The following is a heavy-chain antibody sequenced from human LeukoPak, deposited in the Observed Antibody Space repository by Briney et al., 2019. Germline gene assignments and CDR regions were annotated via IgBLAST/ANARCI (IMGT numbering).Heavy chain of an antibody. Sequence: SVKVSCKASGGTFSSYAISWVRQAPGQGLEWMGGIIPIFGTANYAQKFQGRVTITTDESTSTAYMELSSLRSEDTAVYYCASVIYSSSSNYYFDYWGQGTLVTVSS. CDR2: IIPIFGTA. D-gene: IGHD6-6*01. V-gene: IGHV1-69*05. J-gene: IGHJ4*02. CDR3: ASVIYSSSSNYYFDY. CDR1: GGTFSSYA.